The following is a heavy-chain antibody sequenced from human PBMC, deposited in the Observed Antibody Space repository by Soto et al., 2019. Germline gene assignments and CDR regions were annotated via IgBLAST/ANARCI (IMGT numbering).Heavy chain of an antibody. CDR3: ARGYCSSTSCSGYYYYGMDV. CDR1: GGTFSSYA. V-gene: IGHV1-69*01. J-gene: IGHJ6*02. CDR2: IIPIFGTA. D-gene: IGHD2-2*01. Sequence: QVQLVQSGAEVKNPGSSVKVSCKASGGTFSSYAISWVRQAPGQGLEWMGGIIPIFGTANYAQKFQGRVTITADESTSTAYMELSSLRSEDTAVYYCARGYCSSTSCSGYYYYGMDVWGQGTTVTVSS.